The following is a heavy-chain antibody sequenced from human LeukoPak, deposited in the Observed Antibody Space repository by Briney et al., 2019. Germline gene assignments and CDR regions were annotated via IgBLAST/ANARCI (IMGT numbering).Heavy chain of an antibody. J-gene: IGHJ6*04. CDR1: GFFFSSYW. V-gene: IGHV3-74*03. CDR3: ARGYFYYVDV. CDR2: INSDGSTT. Sequence: GGSLRLSCAASGFFFSSYWMHWVRQAPGKGLVWVSRINSDGSTTTYADSVKGRFTISRDNAKNTLYLQMNSLRAEDTAVYYCARGYFYYVDVWGKGTTVTVSS. D-gene: IGHD3-10*01.